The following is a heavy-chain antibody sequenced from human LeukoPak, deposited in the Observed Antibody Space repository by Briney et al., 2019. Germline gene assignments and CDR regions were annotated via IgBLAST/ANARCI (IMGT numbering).Heavy chain of an antibody. CDR1: GGSISSGGYY. CDR3: ARAGYGDYEDAFDI. CDR2: IYYSGST. Sequence: SQTLSLTCTVSGGSISSGGYYWSWIRQHPGKGLERIGYIYYSGSTYYNPSLKSRVTISVDTSKNQFSLKLSSVTAADTAVYYCARAGYGDYEDAFDIWGQGTMVTVSS. V-gene: IGHV4-31*03. D-gene: IGHD4-17*01. J-gene: IGHJ3*02.